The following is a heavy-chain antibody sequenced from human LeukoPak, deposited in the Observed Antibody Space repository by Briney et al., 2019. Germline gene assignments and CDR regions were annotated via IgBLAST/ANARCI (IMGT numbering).Heavy chain of an antibody. J-gene: IGHJ5*01. CDR2: INPNSGDT. V-gene: IGHV1-2*06. D-gene: IGHD3-22*01. CDR1: GGTFSSYA. CDR3: ARAYYYDSSAYYYDS. Sequence: ASVKVSCKASGGTFSSYAISWVRQAPGQGLEWMGRINPNSGDTHFAQKFQGRVTMTRDTSISTAYMELGRLMSDGTDTAVYYCARAYYYDSSAYYYDSWGQGTLVTVSS.